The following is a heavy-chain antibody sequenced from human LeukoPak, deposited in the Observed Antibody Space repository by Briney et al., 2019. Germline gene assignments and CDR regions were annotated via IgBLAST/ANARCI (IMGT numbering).Heavy chain of an antibody. J-gene: IGHJ4*02. Sequence: SETLSLTCAVYGGSFSGYYWSWIRQPPGKGPEWIGEINHSGSTNYNPSLKSRVTISVDTSKNQFSLKLSSVTAADTAVYYCARGSKRVGYCSSTSCYMPFDYWGQGTLVTVSS. CDR3: ARGSKRVGYCSSTSCYMPFDY. CDR1: GGSFSGYY. CDR2: INHSGST. V-gene: IGHV4-34*01. D-gene: IGHD2-2*01.